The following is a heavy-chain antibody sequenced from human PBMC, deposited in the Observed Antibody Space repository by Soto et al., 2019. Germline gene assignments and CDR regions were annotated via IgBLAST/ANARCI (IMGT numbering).Heavy chain of an antibody. Sequence: ASVKVSCKASGYTFTSYAMHWVRQAPGQRLEWMGWINAGNGNTKYSQKFQGRVTITRDTSASTAYMELSSLRSEDTAVYYCARDYGSGSYYNYYYVMDVWGQGTTVTVSS. V-gene: IGHV1-3*01. CDR3: ARDYGSGSYYNYYYVMDV. CDR1: GYTFTSYA. D-gene: IGHD3-10*01. CDR2: INAGNGNT. J-gene: IGHJ6*02.